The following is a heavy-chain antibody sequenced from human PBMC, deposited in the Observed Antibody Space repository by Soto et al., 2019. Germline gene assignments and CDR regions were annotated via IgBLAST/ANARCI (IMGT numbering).Heavy chain of an antibody. CDR3: TTDPVTMIVVVPSSG. CDR1: GFTFSSSA. V-gene: IGHV3-30-3*01. D-gene: IGHD3-22*01. J-gene: IGHJ4*02. Sequence: PGGSLRLSCAASGFTFSSSAMHWVRQAPGKGLEWVAVISYDGSNKYYADSVKGRFTISRDNSKNTLYLQMNSLKTEDTAVYYCTTDPVTMIVVVPSSGWGQGTLVTVSS. CDR2: ISYDGSNK.